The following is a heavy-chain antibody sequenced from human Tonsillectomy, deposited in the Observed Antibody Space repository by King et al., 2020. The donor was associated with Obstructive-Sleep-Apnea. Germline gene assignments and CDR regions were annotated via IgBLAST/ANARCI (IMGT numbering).Heavy chain of an antibody. J-gene: IGHJ4*02. CDR1: GGSISTYY. V-gene: IGHV4-59*12. CDR3: ARGFVHRTYYYDSSGTFDY. D-gene: IGHD3-22*01. Sequence: VQLQESGPGLVKPSETLSLTCTVSGGSISTYYWSWIRQPPGKGLEWIGCISYSGSTNYNPSLKSRVPISVDTSNNQFSLKLSSVTAADTAVYYCARGFVHRTYYYDSSGTFDYWGQGTLVTVSS. CDR2: ISYSGST.